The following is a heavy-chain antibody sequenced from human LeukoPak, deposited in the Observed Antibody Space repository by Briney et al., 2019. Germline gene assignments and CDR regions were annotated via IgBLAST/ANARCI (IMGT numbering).Heavy chain of an antibody. D-gene: IGHD5-18*01. CDR1: GFTFSNYA. Sequence: GGSLRLSCAASGFTFSNYAMSWVRQAPGKGLEWVSAISGSGGSTYYADSVKGRFTISRDISKNTLYLQMNSLRAEDTAVYYCARDSGSGYSYGYFDYWGQGTLVTVSS. J-gene: IGHJ4*02. V-gene: IGHV3-23*01. CDR2: ISGSGGST. CDR3: ARDSGSGYSYGYFDY.